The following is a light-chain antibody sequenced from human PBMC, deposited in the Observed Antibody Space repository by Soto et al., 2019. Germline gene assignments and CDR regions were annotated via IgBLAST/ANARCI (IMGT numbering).Light chain of an antibody. CDR1: QSIDSW. V-gene: IGKV1-5*03. CDR2: KAS. Sequence: DIQMTQSPSTLSASVGDRVTITCRASQSIDSWLAWYQQKPGKAPKLLIYKASDLESAVPSRFSGSGSGTDFTLTISSLQPDDFATYYCQHYKTYPWTFGQGTKVEIK. J-gene: IGKJ1*01. CDR3: QHYKTYPWT.